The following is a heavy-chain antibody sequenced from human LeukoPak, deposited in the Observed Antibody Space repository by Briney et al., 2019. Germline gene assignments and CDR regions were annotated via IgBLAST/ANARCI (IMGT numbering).Heavy chain of an antibody. V-gene: IGHV4-39*01. CDR3: VSPRGFSYGYFDY. CDR1: GGSISSSSAY. Sequence: SETLSLTCTVSGGSISSSSAYWGWSRQPPGKGLEWIGSIYYSKNTYYNPSLKSRVTISADTSKNQFSLTLGSVSATDTAVYYCVSPRGFSYGYFDYWGQGTLVTVSS. J-gene: IGHJ4*02. D-gene: IGHD5-18*01. CDR2: IYYSKNT.